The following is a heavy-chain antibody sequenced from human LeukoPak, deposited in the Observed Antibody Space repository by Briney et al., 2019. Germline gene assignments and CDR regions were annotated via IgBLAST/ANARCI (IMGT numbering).Heavy chain of an antibody. V-gene: IGHV1-2*02. CDR3: ARGFMVRGGDVPGV. Sequence: ASVKVSCKASGYTFTGYYMNWVRQAPGQGLGWMGWINPNSGGTNYAQKFQGRVTMTRDTSISTAYMELSRLRSDDTAVYYCARGFMVRGGDVPGVWGEGTTVSVSS. CDR2: INPNSGGT. CDR1: GYTFTGYY. J-gene: IGHJ6*04. D-gene: IGHD3-10*01.